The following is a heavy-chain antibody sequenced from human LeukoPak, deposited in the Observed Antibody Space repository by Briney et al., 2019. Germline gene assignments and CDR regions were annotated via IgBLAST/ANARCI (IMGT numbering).Heavy chain of an antibody. J-gene: IGHJ4*02. V-gene: IGHV1-46*01. D-gene: IGHD3-10*01. CDR3: ARDWAHGSFDY. CDR1: GYTFSGCS. Sequence: ASVKVSCKASGYTFSGCSMHWVRQAPGQGPEWMGMINPSSGSATYAQKFQGSVTMTRDTSTTTLYMELSSLRSEDTAVYYCARDWAHGSFDYWGQGTPVIVSS. CDR2: INPSSGSA.